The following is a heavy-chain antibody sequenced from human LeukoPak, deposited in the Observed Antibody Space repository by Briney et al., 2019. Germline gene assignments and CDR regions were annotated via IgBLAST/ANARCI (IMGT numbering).Heavy chain of an antibody. CDR1: GFTFSSYA. CDR3: AKDRGLYDFWSGRFDY. CDR2: ISGSGGST. Sequence: GGSLKLSCAASGFTFSSYAMSWVRQAPGKGLEWVSAISGSGGSTYYADSVKGRFTISRDNSKNTLYLQMNSLRAEDTAVYYCAKDRGLYDFWSGRFDYWGQGTLVTVSS. V-gene: IGHV3-23*01. J-gene: IGHJ4*02. D-gene: IGHD3-3*01.